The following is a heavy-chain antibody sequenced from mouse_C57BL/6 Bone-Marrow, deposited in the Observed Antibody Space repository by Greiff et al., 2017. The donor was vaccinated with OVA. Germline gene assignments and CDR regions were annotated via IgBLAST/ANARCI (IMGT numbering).Heavy chain of an antibody. D-gene: IGHD1-1*01. CDR3: TLITTVVAPHWYFDV. CDR2: IRNKANNHAT. V-gene: IGHV6-6*01. J-gene: IGHJ1*03. CDR1: GFTFSDAW. Sequence: EVHLVESGGGLVQPGGSMKLSCAASGFTFSDAWMDWVRQSPGKGLEWVAEIRNKANNHATYYAESVKGRFTISRDDSKSSVYLQMNSLRAEDTGIYYCTLITTVVAPHWYFDVWGTGTTVTVSS.